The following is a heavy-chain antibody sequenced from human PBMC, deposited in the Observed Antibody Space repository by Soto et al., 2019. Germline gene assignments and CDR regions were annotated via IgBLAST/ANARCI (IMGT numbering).Heavy chain of an antibody. Sequence: ASVKVSCKASGYTFTSYYMHWVRQAPGQGLEWMGIINPSGGSTSYAQKFQGRVTMTRDTSTSTVYMELSSLRSEDTAVYYCASFDVSIGYFSMHTTNYYYYYGMDVWGQGTTVTVSS. D-gene: IGHD3-22*01. CDR2: INPSGGST. CDR1: GYTFTSYY. V-gene: IGHV1-46*01. J-gene: IGHJ6*02. CDR3: ASFDVSIGYFSMHTTNYYYYYGMDV.